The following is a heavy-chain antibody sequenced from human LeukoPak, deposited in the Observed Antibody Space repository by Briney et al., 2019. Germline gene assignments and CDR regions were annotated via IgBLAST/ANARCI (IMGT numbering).Heavy chain of an antibody. CDR1: GFTFSSSW. J-gene: IGHJ6*03. Sequence: GGSLRLSCVASGFTFSSSWMTWVRQAPGMGLERVANIKADGTGKYYVDSVRGRFSISRDNAKNSLYLELNSLRAEDTGVYFCARDQGGYGYYYMDVWGKGTTVTVSS. CDR2: IKADGTGK. V-gene: IGHV3-7*01. CDR3: ARDQGGYGYYYMDV. D-gene: IGHD5-18*01.